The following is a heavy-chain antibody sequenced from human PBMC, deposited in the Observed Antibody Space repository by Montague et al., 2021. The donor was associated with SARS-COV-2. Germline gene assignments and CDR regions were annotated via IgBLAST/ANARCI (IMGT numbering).Heavy chain of an antibody. CDR3: ARLLAATGHFDF. V-gene: IGHV4-39*01. Sequence: SETLSLTCTVSGGSINTPNHYWGWIRQPPGKGLEWVGSMSYSGSSYYNPSLRRRLTMPVDTSKNQFSLRLSSVTAADTAVYCCARLLAATGHFDFWGQGTLVTVSS. D-gene: IGHD6-13*01. CDR2: MSYSGSS. J-gene: IGHJ4*02. CDR1: GGSINTPNHY.